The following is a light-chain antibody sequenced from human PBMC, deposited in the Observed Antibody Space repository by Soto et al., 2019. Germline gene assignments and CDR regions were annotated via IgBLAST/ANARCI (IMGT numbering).Light chain of an antibody. V-gene: IGKV3-20*01. CDR2: GAS. CDR3: QQYGKSPTWT. Sequence: EIVMTQSPATLSVSPGERATLSCRASQSVSSKLAWFQQKPGQAPRLLIYGASSRATGIPDRFSGSGSGTDFTLTISGLEPEDFAVYYCQQYGKSPTWTFGQGTKVDIK. J-gene: IGKJ1*01. CDR1: QSVSSK.